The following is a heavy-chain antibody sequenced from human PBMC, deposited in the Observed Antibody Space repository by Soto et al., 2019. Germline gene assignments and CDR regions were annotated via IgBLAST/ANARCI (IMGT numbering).Heavy chain of an antibody. CDR1: GYTFIRYG. CDR3: ARGGYYDNTWGKLSHYGLDV. Sequence: QVQLVQSAGEVKKPEASVKVSCKASGYTFIRYGITWVRQAPGQGLEWMGWISPYNDYTIYAQKLQGRVTMTTDTSTSTVYLDLRSLKSDDTAVYYCARGGYYDNTWGKLSHYGLDVWGQGTSVTISS. J-gene: IGHJ6*02. D-gene: IGHD3-16*01. V-gene: IGHV1-18*01. CDR2: ISPYNDYT.